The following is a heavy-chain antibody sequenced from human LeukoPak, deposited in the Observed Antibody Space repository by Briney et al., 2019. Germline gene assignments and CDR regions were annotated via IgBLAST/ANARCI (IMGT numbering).Heavy chain of an antibody. J-gene: IGHJ5*02. CDR1: GGSIRNYY. V-gene: IGHV4-4*07. CDR2: IYSSGTT. Sequence: SETLSLTCTVSGGSIRNYYWSRIRQPAGKGLEWIGRIYSSGTTIYNPSLKSRVTMSVDTSKNQFSLKLSSVTAADTAVYFCASGYSGYDPWGQGTLVTVSS. D-gene: IGHD5-12*01. CDR3: ASGYSGYDP.